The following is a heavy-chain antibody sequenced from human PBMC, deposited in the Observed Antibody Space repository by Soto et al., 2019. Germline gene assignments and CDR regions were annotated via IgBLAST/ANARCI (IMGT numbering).Heavy chain of an antibody. J-gene: IGHJ4*02. CDR1: GGSFSGYY. D-gene: IGHD1-26*01. Sequence: SETLSLTCAVYGGSFSGYYWSWIRQPPGKGLEWIGEINHSGSTNYNPSLKSRVTISVDTSKNQFSLKLSSVTAADTAVYYCARGRHVVGATVFDYWGQGTLVTVSS. CDR3: ARGRHVVGATVFDY. CDR2: INHSGST. V-gene: IGHV4-34*01.